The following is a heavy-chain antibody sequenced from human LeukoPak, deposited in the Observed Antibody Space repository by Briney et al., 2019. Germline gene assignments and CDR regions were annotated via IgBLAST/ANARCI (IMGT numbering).Heavy chain of an antibody. V-gene: IGHV4-59*01. Sequence: SETLSLTCTVSGGSLSSYYWSWIRQPPGKGLEGIGYIYYSGSTNYNPSLKSRVTISVDTSKNQFSLKLSSVTAADTAVYYCARDPRSGWFDPWGQGTLVTVSS. D-gene: IGHD3-3*01. CDR2: IYYSGST. J-gene: IGHJ5*02. CDR1: GGSLSSYY. CDR3: ARDPRSGWFDP.